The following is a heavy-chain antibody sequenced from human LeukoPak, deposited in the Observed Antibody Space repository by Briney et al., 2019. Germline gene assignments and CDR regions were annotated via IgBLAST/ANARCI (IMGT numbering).Heavy chain of an antibody. CDR1: GFTFSSYA. D-gene: IGHD3-10*01. Sequence: GGSLRLSCAASGFTFSSYAMSWVRQAPGKGLEGVSAISGSGGSTYYADSVKGRFTISRDNYKNTLYLQINSQRAEDTAVYYCAKGRNTMVRGVIPYYFDYCGQGTLVTVSS. CDR3: AKGRNTMVRGVIPYYFDY. CDR2: ISGSGGST. V-gene: IGHV3-23*01. J-gene: IGHJ4*02.